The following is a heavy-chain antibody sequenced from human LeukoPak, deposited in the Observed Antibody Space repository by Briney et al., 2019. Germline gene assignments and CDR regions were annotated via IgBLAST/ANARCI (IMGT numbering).Heavy chain of an antibody. D-gene: IGHD6-19*01. Sequence: SETLSLTCAVYGVSFSGYYWSWIRQPPGKGLEWIGEINHSGSTNYNPSLKSRVTISVDTSKNQFSLKLSSVTAADTAVYYCAIRPYSSGWYNFDYWGQGTLVTVSS. CDR2: INHSGST. CDR3: AIRPYSSGWYNFDY. CDR1: GVSFSGYY. J-gene: IGHJ4*02. V-gene: IGHV4-34*01.